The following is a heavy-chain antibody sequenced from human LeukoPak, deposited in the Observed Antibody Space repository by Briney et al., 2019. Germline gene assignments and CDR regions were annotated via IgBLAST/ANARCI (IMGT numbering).Heavy chain of an antibody. Sequence: GASVKVSCKASGYTFTSYYMHWVRQATGQGLEWMGIINPSGGSTSYAQKFQGRVTMTRDTSTSTVYMELSSLRSEDAAVYYCARDRLVVVPAAMIPHYYYGMDVWGQGTTVTVSS. J-gene: IGHJ6*02. V-gene: IGHV1-46*01. CDR1: GYTFTSYY. D-gene: IGHD2-2*01. CDR3: ARDRLVVVPAAMIPHYYYGMDV. CDR2: INPSGGST.